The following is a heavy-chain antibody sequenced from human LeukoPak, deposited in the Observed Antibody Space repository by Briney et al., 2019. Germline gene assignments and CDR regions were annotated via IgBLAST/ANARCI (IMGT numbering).Heavy chain of an antibody. J-gene: IGHJ4*02. D-gene: IGHD1-26*01. CDR3: ARTSRELRGLDFDY. CDR1: GGSISSYY. CDR2: IYYSGST. V-gene: IGHV4-59*01. Sequence: SETLSLTCTVSGGSISSYYWSWIRQPPGKGLEWIGYIYYSGSTNYNPSLKSRVTISVDTSKNQFSLKLSSVTAADTAVYYCARTSRELRGLDFDYWGQGTLVAVSS.